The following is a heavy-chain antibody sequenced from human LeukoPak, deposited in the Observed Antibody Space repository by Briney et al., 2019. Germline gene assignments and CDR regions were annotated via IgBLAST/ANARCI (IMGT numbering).Heavy chain of an antibody. CDR2: IYPGDSDT. CDR3: ARGDIVLMVYARPPYYYYGMDV. J-gene: IGHJ6*02. V-gene: IGHV5-51*01. D-gene: IGHD2-8*01. CDR1: GYSFNTYW. Sequence: GESLKISCRGSGYSFNTYWIGWVRQMPGKGLEWMGIIYPGDSDTRYTPSFQGQVTLSADKSINTAYLQWSSLKASDTAMYYCARGDIVLMVYARPPYYYYGMDVWGQGTTVTVSS.